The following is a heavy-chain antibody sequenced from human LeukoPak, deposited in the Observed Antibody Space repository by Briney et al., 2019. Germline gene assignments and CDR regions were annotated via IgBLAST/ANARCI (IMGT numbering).Heavy chain of an antibody. Sequence: SETLSLTCTVSGGSISSSSYYWGWIRQPPGKGLEWIGSIYHSGSTYYNPSLKSRVTISVDTSKNQFSLKLSSVTAADTAVYYCARDYYDSRGYYKGYYFDYWGQGTLVTVSS. D-gene: IGHD3-22*01. CDR2: IYHSGST. CDR3: ARDYYDSRGYYKGYYFDY. V-gene: IGHV4-39*07. J-gene: IGHJ4*02. CDR1: GGSISSSSYY.